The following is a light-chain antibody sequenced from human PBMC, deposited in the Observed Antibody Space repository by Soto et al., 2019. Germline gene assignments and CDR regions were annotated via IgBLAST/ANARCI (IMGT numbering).Light chain of an antibody. J-gene: IGKJ5*01. Sequence: DIQLTQSPSFLSASVGDRVTITCRASEDISSYLAWYQQKPGKAPEFLIYAAFTLESGVPSRFSGRGSGTEFTLTISSLQPEDFATYYCQRLNNYPITFGQGTRLEMK. V-gene: IGKV1-9*01. CDR2: AAF. CDR1: EDISSY. CDR3: QRLNNYPIT.